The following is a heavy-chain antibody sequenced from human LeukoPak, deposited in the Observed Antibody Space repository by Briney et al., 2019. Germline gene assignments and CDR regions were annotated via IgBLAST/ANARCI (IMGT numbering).Heavy chain of an antibody. Sequence: SETLSLTCTVSGGSISSGGYYWSWIRQHPGKGLEWIGYIYYSGSTYYNPSLKSRVTISVDTSKNQLSLKLSSVTAADTAVYYCASVTSQAYCGRDCYPYLPDYWGQGTLVTVSS. D-gene: IGHD2-21*02. CDR2: IYYSGST. V-gene: IGHV4-31*03. J-gene: IGHJ4*02. CDR1: GGSISSGGYY. CDR3: ASVTSQAYCGRDCYPYLPDY.